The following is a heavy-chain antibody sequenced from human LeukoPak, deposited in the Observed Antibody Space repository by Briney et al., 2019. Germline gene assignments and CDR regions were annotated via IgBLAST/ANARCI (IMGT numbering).Heavy chain of an antibody. CDR3: ARGGFGELSDY. V-gene: IGHV3-11*06. CDR2: ISSSSSYT. Sequence: PGGSLRLSCAASGFTFSDYYMSWIRQAPGKGLEWVSYISSSSSYTNYADSAKGRFTISRDNAKNSLYLQMNSLRAEDTAVYYCARGGFGELSDYWGQGTLVTVSS. CDR1: GFTFSDYY. J-gene: IGHJ4*02. D-gene: IGHD3-10*01.